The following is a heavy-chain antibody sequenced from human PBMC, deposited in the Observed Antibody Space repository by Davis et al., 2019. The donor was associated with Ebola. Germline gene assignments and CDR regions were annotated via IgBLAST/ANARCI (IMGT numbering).Heavy chain of an antibody. D-gene: IGHD2-2*01. CDR3: ARRGGSTRFVWFDP. CDR2: ISSSGSTI. J-gene: IGHJ5*02. Sequence: PGGSLRLSCSASGFTFSDYYMSWIRQAPGKGLEWVSYISSSGSTIYYADSVKGRFTISRDNAKNSLYLQMNSLRAEDTAVYYCARRGGSTRFVWFDPWGQGTLVTVSS. CDR1: GFTFSDYY. V-gene: IGHV3-11*01.